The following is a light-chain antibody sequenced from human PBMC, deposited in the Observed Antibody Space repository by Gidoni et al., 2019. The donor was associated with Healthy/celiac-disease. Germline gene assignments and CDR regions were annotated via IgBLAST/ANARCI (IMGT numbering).Light chain of an antibody. J-gene: IGLJ3*02. V-gene: IGLV3-21*02. CDR2: DDT. Sequence: SYVLTQPPSVSVAPGQTARVSCGGDNIGGKTVHWYQPRPGQAPVLVVYDDTDRPSGIPERFSGSNSGHTATLTISRVEAGDEADYYCQVLDARSDPPVVFGGGTKLTV. CDR1: NIGGKT. CDR3: QVLDARSDPPVV.